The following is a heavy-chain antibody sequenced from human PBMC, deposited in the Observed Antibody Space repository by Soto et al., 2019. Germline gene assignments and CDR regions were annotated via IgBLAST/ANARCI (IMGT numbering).Heavy chain of an antibody. CDR2: INHSGST. D-gene: IGHD5-18*01. CDR3: ASVDTAMVSYWYFDL. CDR1: GGSFSGYY. V-gene: IGHV4-34*01. Sequence: QVQLQQWGAGLLKPSETLSLTCAVYGGSFSGYYWSWIRQPPGKGLEWIGEINHSGSTNYNPSLKSRVTISVDTSKNQFSLKLSSVTAADTAVYYCASVDTAMVSYWYFDLWGRGTLVTVSS. J-gene: IGHJ2*01.